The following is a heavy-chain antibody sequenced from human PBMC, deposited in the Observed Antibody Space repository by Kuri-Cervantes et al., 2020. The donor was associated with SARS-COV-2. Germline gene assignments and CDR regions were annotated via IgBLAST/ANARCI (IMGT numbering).Heavy chain of an antibody. D-gene: IGHD1-1*01. V-gene: IGHV3-33*01. CDR2: IWYDGSNK. CDR1: GYTFTGYY. J-gene: IGHJ4*02. Sequence: SCKASGYTFTGYYMHWVRQAPGKGLEWVAVIWYDGSNKYYADSVKGRFTISRDNSKNTLYLQMNSLRAEDTAVYYCVRDGDHWNFDYWGQGTLVTVSS. CDR3: VRDGDHWNFDY.